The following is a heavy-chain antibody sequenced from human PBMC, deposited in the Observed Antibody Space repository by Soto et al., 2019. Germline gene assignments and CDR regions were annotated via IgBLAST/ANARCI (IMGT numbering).Heavy chain of an antibody. CDR3: ARGAYYYGSWTELIIFDP. Sequence: QVQLVQSGAEVKKPGASVKVSCKASGYTFTSYGISWVRQAPGQGLEWMGWISAYNGNTNYAQKLQDRVTMTTDTSTSTAYMEPSSLGSDETSVYYCARGAYYYGSWTELIIFDPWGQRTLVTVSS. CDR1: GYTFTSYG. V-gene: IGHV1-18*01. CDR2: ISAYNGNT. D-gene: IGHD3-10*01. J-gene: IGHJ5*02.